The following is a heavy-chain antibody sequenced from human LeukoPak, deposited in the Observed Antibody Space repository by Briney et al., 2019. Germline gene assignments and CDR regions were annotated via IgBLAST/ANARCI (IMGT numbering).Heavy chain of an antibody. CDR3: APDVDTAMRY. Sequence: GGSLRLSCAASRFTFSSYSMNWVRQAPGKGLEWVSSISSSSSYIYYADSVKGRFTISRDNAKNSLYLQMNSLRAEDTAVYYCAPDVDTAMRYWGQGTLVTVSS. J-gene: IGHJ4*02. D-gene: IGHD5-18*01. V-gene: IGHV3-21*01. CDR1: RFTFSSYS. CDR2: ISSSSSYI.